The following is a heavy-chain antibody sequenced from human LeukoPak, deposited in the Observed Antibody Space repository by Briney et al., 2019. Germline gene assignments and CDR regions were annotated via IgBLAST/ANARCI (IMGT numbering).Heavy chain of an antibody. CDR3: ARAPEFSSGWLLDY. CDR2: IYISGST. Sequence: SETLSLTCTVSGGSIRSYYWSWIRQPAEKGLEGIGRIYISGSTNYNPSLKSRVTMSVDTSKNQFSLKLSSVTAADTAMYYCARAPEFSSGWLLDYWGQGTLVTVSS. CDR1: GGSIRSYY. J-gene: IGHJ4*02. V-gene: IGHV4-4*07. D-gene: IGHD6-19*01.